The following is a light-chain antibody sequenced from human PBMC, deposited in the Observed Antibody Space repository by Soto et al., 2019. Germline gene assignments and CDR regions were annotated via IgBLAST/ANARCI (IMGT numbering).Light chain of an antibody. V-gene: IGKV1-6*01. J-gene: IGKJ1*01. Sequence: AIQMTQSPSSLSASVGDRVTITCRASQGIRNDLGWFQQKPGKAPKLLIYAASSLQSGVPSRFSGSGSGIEFTLTISSLQPEDFATYYCLQDYNYPPWTFGQGTKVDIK. CDR3: LQDYNYPPWT. CDR2: AAS. CDR1: QGIRND.